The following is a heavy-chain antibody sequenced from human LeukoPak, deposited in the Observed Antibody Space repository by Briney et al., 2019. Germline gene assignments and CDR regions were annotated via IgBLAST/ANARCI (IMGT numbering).Heavy chain of an antibody. D-gene: IGHD3-22*01. J-gene: IGHJ2*01. V-gene: IGHV4-61*01. Sequence: SETLSLTCTVSGGSVSNGNYYWSWLRQPPGKALEWIGYIYYSGSANYNPSLEGRVTISVDTSKNQFSLRLSSVTAADTAVYYCASQWLNDLWGRGTLVTVSS. CDR1: GGSVSNGNYY. CDR2: IYYSGSA. CDR3: ASQWLNDL.